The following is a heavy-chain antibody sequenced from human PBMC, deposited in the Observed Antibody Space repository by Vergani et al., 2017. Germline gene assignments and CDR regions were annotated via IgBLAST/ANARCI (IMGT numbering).Heavy chain of an antibody. CDR1: GFTFDDYT. CDR3: AKAFHYYGSRSSKEQMYYFDY. J-gene: IGHJ4*02. CDR2: ISWDGGST. Sequence: EVQLVESGGVVVQPGGSLRLSCAASGFTFDDYTMHWVRQAPGKGLEWVSLISWDGGSTYYADSVKGRFTISRDNSKNSLYLQMNSLRTEDTALYYCAKAFHYYGSRSSKEQMYYFDYWGQGTLVTVSS. D-gene: IGHD3-10*01. V-gene: IGHV3-43*01.